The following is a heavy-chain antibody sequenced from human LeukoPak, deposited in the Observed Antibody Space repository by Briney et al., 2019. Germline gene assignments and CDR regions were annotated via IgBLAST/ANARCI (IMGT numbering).Heavy chain of an antibody. Sequence: ASVKVSCKASGYSFTYYYIHWARQAPGQGLEWMGWINPKGCGINYAPEFQGKVTMTRDTSITTAYMELSSLRSDDTAMYYCARDTCDGGDCFNWFDPWGQGTLVTVSS. CDR2: INPKGCGI. CDR1: GYSFTYYY. J-gene: IGHJ5*02. V-gene: IGHV1-2*02. CDR3: ARDTCDGGDCFNWFDP. D-gene: IGHD2-21*02.